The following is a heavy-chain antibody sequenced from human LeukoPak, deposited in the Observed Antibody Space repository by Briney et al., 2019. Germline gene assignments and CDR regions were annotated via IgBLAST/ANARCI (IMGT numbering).Heavy chain of an antibody. CDR2: INHSGST. J-gene: IGHJ4*02. V-gene: IGHV4-34*01. Sequence: TSEALSLTCAVYGGSFSGYYWSWIRQPPGKGLEWIGEINHSGSTNYNPSLKSRVTISVDTSKNQFSLKLSSVTAADTAVYYCASTGPDYDFWSGYDTGFDYWGQGTLVTVSS. D-gene: IGHD3-3*01. CDR3: ASTGPDYDFWSGYDTGFDY. CDR1: GGSFSGYY.